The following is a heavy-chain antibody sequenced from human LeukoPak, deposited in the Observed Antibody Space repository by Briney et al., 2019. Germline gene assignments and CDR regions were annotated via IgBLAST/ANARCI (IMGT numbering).Heavy chain of an antibody. J-gene: IGHJ4*02. Sequence: SVKVSCKASGGTFSSYAISWVRQAPGQGLEWVGGIIPIFGTANYAQKFQGRVTITTDESTSTAYMELSSLRSEDTAVYYCASLDFWSGYHFDYWGQGTLVTVSS. CDR2: IIPIFGTA. D-gene: IGHD3-3*01. V-gene: IGHV1-69*05. CDR3: ASLDFWSGYHFDY. CDR1: GGTFSSYA.